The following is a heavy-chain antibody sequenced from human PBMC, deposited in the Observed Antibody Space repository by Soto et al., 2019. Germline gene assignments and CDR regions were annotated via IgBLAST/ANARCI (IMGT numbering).Heavy chain of an antibody. J-gene: IGHJ3*01. Sequence: EVQLVESGGGQVMPGGSLRLSCAASGFTFSTYHMNWVRQAPGKGLEWVSSINPSSSHIYYADSVRGRFTISRDNSKNSMDLQMNSLRTEDAAVYYCARGYCGGGGCYLRRDAIDVWGQGTMVTVSS. CDR1: GFTFSTYH. V-gene: IGHV3-21*01. CDR3: ARGYCGGGGCYLRRDAIDV. D-gene: IGHD2-15*01. CDR2: INPSSSHI.